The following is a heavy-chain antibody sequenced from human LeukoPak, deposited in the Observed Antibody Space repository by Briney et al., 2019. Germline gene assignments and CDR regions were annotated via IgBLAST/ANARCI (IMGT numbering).Heavy chain of an antibody. CDR1: GFTFSSYA. D-gene: IGHD3-10*01. Sequence: PGGSLRLSCAASGFTFSSYAMHWVRQAPGKGLEYVSAISSNGGSTYYANSVKGRFTISRDNSKNTLYLQMNSLRAGDTAVYYCARDIGESRFDPWGQGTLVTVSS. J-gene: IGHJ5*02. V-gene: IGHV3-64*01. CDR2: ISSNGGST. CDR3: ARDIGESRFDP.